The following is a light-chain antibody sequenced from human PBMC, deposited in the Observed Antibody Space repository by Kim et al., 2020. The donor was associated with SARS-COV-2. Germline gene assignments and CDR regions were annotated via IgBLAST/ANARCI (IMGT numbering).Light chain of an antibody. CDR3: QAWDSSNEV. Sequence: SYELTQPPSVSVSPGQTASITCSGDKLGDKYACWYQQKPGQSPVLVIYQDSKRPSGIPERFSGSNSGNTATLTISGTQAMEEADYYCQAWDSSNEVFGTG. CDR2: QDS. CDR1: KLGDKY. J-gene: IGLJ1*01. V-gene: IGLV3-1*01.